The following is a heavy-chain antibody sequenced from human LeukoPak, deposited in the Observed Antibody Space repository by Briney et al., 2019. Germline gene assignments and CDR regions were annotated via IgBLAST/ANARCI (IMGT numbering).Heavy chain of an antibody. CDR2: IKQDGSEK. CDR1: GFTFSSYG. V-gene: IGHV3-7*03. CDR3: ASGLELDY. J-gene: IGHJ4*02. Sequence: GGSLRLSCAASGFTFSSYGMHWVRQAPGKGLEWVANIKQDGSEKNYVDSVKGRFTISRDNAKNSLYLQMNSLRAEDTAVYYCASGLELDYWGQGTLVTVSS.